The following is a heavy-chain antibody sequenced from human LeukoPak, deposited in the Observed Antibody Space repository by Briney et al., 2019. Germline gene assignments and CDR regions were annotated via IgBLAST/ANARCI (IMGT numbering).Heavy chain of an antibody. Sequence: SVKVSCQASGGTFSSYAISWVRQAPGQGLEWMGRIIPILGIANYAQKFQGRVTITADKSTSTAHMELRGLRYDDTAVYYCARDGRFAAYEPDYWGQGTLVTVSS. CDR2: IIPILGIA. CDR3: ARDGRFAAYEPDY. V-gene: IGHV1-69*04. CDR1: GGTFSSYA. D-gene: IGHD1-26*01. J-gene: IGHJ4*02.